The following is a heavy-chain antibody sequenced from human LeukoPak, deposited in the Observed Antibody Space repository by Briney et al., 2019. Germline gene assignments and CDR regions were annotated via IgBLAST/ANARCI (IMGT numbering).Heavy chain of an antibody. CDR2: IYYSGTT. CDR1: GGSISSYY. J-gene: IGHJ4*02. Sequence: SETLSLTCTVSGGSISSYYWSWIRQPPGKGLEWIGSIYYSGTTYYNSTLKSRVTISVDSSNNQFSLKLTSVTAADTAVYYCARDSSGYGHFDSWGQGTLVTVSS. D-gene: IGHD5-12*01. CDR3: ARDSSGYGHFDS. V-gene: IGHV4-39*01.